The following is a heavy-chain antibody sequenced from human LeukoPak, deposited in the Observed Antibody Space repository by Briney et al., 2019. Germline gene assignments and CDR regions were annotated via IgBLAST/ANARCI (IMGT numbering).Heavy chain of an antibody. CDR3: ARVGYSYGYVDY. V-gene: IGHV4-59*01. D-gene: IGHD5-18*01. CDR2: ISYSGST. J-gene: IGHJ4*02. CDR1: GGSITSYY. Sequence: SETLSLTCTVSGGSITSYYWSWIRQPPGKGLEWIGYISYSGSTNYNPSLKSRVTISADTSKNQFSLKLSSVTAADTAVYYCARVGYSYGYVDYWGQGTLVIVSS.